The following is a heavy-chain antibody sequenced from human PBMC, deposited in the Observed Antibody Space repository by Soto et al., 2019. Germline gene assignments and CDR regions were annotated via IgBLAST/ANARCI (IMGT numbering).Heavy chain of an antibody. V-gene: IGHV4-59*01. CDR2: IYYSGST. D-gene: IGHD5-12*01. CDR3: ARERRDGYTHYFDY. CDR1: GGSISSYY. Sequence: QVQLQESGPGLVKPSDTLSLMCTVSGGSISSYYWSWIRQPPGKGLEWIGNIYYSGSTNYNPSLKSRVTISVYTSKNQFSLKLSSVTAADTAVYYCARERRDGYTHYFDYWGQGTLITVSS. J-gene: IGHJ4*02.